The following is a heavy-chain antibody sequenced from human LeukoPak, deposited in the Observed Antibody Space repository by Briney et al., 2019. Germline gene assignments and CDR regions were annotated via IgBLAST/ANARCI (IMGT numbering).Heavy chain of an antibody. Sequence: GRSLRLSCAASGFTFSSYGMHWVRQAPGEGLEWVAVISFDGSNKYYADSVKGRFGISRDNSKNTLYLQMNSLRAEDTAVYYCAKDSSQLRAPPTVRDYWGRGTLVTVSS. CDR2: ISFDGSNK. V-gene: IGHV3-30*18. D-gene: IGHD4-17*01. CDR3: AKDSSQLRAPPTVRDY. CDR1: GFTFSSYG. J-gene: IGHJ4*02.